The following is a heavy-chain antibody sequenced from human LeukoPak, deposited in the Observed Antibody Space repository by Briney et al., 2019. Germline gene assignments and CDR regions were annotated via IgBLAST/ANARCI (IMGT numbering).Heavy chain of an antibody. Sequence: GGSLRLSCAPSGVTFSSYEMNWGREAPGAGRGWGSYISSSGSIIYYADSVRGRFTISRDNAKNTLYLQMNRLRAPDTAVYYCARFRYDILTEYGMDVWGQGTTVTVSS. CDR1: GVTFSSYE. J-gene: IGHJ6*02. CDR2: ISSSGSII. D-gene: IGHD3-9*01. CDR3: ARFRYDILTEYGMDV. V-gene: IGHV3-48*03.